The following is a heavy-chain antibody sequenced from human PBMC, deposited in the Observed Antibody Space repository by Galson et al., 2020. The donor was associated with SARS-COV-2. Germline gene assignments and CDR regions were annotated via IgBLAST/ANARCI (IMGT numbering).Heavy chain of an antibody. D-gene: IGHD3-10*01. CDR2: IYPGDSDT. Sequence: GESLKISCKGSGYSFTSYWIGWVRQMPGKGLEWMGIIYPGDSDTRYSPSFQGQVTISADKSISTAYLQWSSLKASDTAMYYCARQRGIWFGELYGDNWGQGTLVTVSS. CDR1: GYSFTSYW. V-gene: IGHV5-51*01. J-gene: IGHJ4*02. CDR3: ARQRGIWFGELYGDN.